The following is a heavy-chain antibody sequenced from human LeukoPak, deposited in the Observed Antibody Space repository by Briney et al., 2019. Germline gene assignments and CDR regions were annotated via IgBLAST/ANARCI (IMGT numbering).Heavy chain of an antibody. J-gene: IGHJ5*02. Sequence: GASVKVSCKASGYTFTSYAMHWVRQAPGQRLEWMGWINAGNGNTKYSQKFQGRVTITRDTSASTAYMELSSLRSEDTAVYYCARWLTYYYGSGSYSWFDPWGQGTQVTVSS. D-gene: IGHD3-10*01. CDR1: GYTFTSYA. CDR2: INAGNGNT. CDR3: ARWLTYYYGSGSYSWFDP. V-gene: IGHV1-3*01.